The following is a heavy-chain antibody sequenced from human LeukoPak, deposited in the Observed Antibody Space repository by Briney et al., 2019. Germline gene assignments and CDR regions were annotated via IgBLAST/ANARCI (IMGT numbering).Heavy chain of an antibody. CDR2: INHSGST. D-gene: IGHD2-15*01. Sequence: SETLSLTCAVYGGAFSGYYWSWIRQPPGKGLEWIGKINHSGSTNYDPSLKSRVTMSVDMSKSQFSLNLSSATAADTAVYYCAREACSGGSCYPDYWGQGTLVTVSS. V-gene: IGHV4-34*01. CDR1: GGAFSGYY. J-gene: IGHJ4*02. CDR3: AREACSGGSCYPDY.